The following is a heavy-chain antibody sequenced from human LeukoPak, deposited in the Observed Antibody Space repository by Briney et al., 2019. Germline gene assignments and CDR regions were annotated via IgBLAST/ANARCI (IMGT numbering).Heavy chain of an antibody. CDR2: ISGSGSHT. V-gene: IGHV3-11*06. D-gene: IGHD6-13*01. CDR1: GFTFSDYY. J-gene: IGHJ4*02. CDR3: ARVGSTVAAGTPDY. Sequence: GGSLRLSCAASGFTFSDYYMSWIRQAPGKGLEWLSYISGSGSHTTYADSVRGRFTISRDNAKNSLSLQVNSLRADDTAVYYYARVGSTVAAGTPDYWGQGTLVTVSS.